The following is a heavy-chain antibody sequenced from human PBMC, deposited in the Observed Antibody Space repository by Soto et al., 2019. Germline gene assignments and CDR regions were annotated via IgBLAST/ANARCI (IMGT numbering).Heavy chain of an antibody. V-gene: IGHV3-23*01. D-gene: IGHD2-15*01. CDR2: ISGSGGGT. CDR1: GFTFSSYA. Sequence: GGSLRLSCAASGFTFSSYAMSWVRQAPGKGLEWVSAISGSGGGTYYADSVKGRFAMSRDTSESTLYLQMNSLGAEDTAAYYCAPHVSCSGGSCQYDAFAIRGQGTMVTVSS. J-gene: IGHJ3*02. CDR3: APHVSCSGGSCQYDAFAI.